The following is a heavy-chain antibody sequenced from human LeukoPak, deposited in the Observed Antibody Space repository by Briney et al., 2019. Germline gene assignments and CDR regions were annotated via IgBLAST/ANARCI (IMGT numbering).Heavy chain of an antibody. D-gene: IGHD1-26*01. CDR2: IYHSGST. J-gene: IGHJ4*02. Sequence: SETLSLTCTVSGYSISSGYYWGWIRQPPGKGLEWIGSIYHSGSTYYNPSLKSRVTISVDTSKNQFSLKLSSVTAADTAVYYCARGNSGRYYVAFDYWGQGTLVTVSS. CDR3: ARGNSGRYYVAFDY. CDR1: GYSISSGYY. V-gene: IGHV4-38-2*02.